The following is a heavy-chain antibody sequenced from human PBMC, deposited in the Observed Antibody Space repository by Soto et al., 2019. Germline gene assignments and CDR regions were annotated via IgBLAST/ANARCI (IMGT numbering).Heavy chain of an antibody. D-gene: IGHD4-17*01. CDR2: ISYDGNNK. Sequence: GGSLRLSCAVSGFTFSSYGMHWVRQAPGKGLQWLAVISYDGNNKYYADSVEGRFTISRDNSKNTVYLQMNSLRFEDTAVYYCARGPSYSDSYFDHWGQGTLVTVSS. V-gene: IGHV3-30*03. J-gene: IGHJ4*02. CDR3: ARGPSYSDSYFDH. CDR1: GFTFSSYG.